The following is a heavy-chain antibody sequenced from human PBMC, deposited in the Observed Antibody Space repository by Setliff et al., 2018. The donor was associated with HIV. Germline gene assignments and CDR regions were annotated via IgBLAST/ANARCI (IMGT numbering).Heavy chain of an antibody. V-gene: IGHV1-2*02. CDR2: INPKSDGT. D-gene: IGHD6-13*01. CDR3: ATLGEYSSSWYWSY. J-gene: IGHJ4*02. Sequence: ASVKVSCKASGYSFTDYYIHWVRQAPGQGLEWMGWINPKSDGTNYAQKFQGRVTMTEDTSTDTAYMELSSLRSEDTAVYYCATLGEYSSSWYWSYWGQGTLVTVSS. CDR1: GYSFTDYY.